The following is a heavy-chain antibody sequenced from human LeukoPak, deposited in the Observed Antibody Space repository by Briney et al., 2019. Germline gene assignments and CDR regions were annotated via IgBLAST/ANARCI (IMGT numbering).Heavy chain of an antibody. Sequence: PGGALRLSCAASGFTFSSYGMHWVRQAPGKGLEWGAFIRYDGSNKYYADSVKGRFTISRDNSKNTLYLQMNSLRAEDTAVYYCAKDGVLFVVVPAATVFRKFYYYMDVWGKGTTVTISS. CDR1: GFTFSSYG. CDR3: AKDGVLFVVVPAATVFRKFYYYMDV. CDR2: IRYDGSNK. D-gene: IGHD2-2*01. V-gene: IGHV3-30*02. J-gene: IGHJ6*03.